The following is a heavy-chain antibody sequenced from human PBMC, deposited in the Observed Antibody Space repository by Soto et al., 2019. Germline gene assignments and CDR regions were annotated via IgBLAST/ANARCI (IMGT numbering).Heavy chain of an antibody. V-gene: IGHV1-45*02. CDR1: GYTFTYRY. CDR3: ASSLYDFWSGYLTPNIYYYYGMDV. Sequence: SVKVSCKASGYTFTYRYLHWVRQAPGQALEWMGWITPFNGNTNYAQKFQDRVTITRDRSMSTAYMELSSLRSEDTAVYYCASSLYDFWSGYLTPNIYYYYGMDVWGQGTTVTVSS. J-gene: IGHJ6*02. D-gene: IGHD3-3*01. CDR2: ITPFNGNT.